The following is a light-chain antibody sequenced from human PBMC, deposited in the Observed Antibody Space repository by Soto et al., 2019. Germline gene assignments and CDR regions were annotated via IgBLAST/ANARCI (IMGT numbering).Light chain of an antibody. CDR3: HQFGDSTPAFP. V-gene: IGKV3-20*01. J-gene: IGKJ2*01. CDR1: QSVNIRY. CDR2: GAY. Sequence: ESMLTQSPGTLSLSPGERATLSCRASQSVNIRYLTWYQQKPGQATRLLIYGAYIRATGVADRFSGSWSGTDFTLTIRRLEPEDFAVYYCHQFGDSTPAFPVGQGTKLEI.